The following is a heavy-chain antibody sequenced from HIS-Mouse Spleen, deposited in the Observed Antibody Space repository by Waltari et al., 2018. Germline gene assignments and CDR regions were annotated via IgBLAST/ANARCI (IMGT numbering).Heavy chain of an antibody. CDR1: GFTFSSYS. CDR2: LRSSSSDR. V-gene: IGHV3-21*01. CDR3: ARDTYYDDSSGYYHDY. J-gene: IGHJ4*02. Sequence: EVQLVESGGGLVKPGGSLRLSCAASGFTFSSYSMNWVRQAPGKGLEWVSSLRSSSSDRYYAGSVKGRFTISRDNAKNSLYLKMNSLRAEDTAVYYCARDTYYDDSSGYYHDYWGQGTLVTVSS. D-gene: IGHD3-22*01.